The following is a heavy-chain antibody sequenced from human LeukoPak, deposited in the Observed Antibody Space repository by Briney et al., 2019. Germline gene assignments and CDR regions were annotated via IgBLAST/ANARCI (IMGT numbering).Heavy chain of an antibody. CDR3: ASKGDYHDY. V-gene: IGHV3-48*02. CDR2: ISSSSSAM. Sequence: GGSLRPSCAASGFTFSSYSMNWVRQAPGKRLQWVSYISSSSSAMYYADSVKGRFTISRDNAKNSLFLQMNSLRDEDTAVYYCASKGDYHDYWGQGTLVTVSS. J-gene: IGHJ4*02. CDR1: GFTFSSYS.